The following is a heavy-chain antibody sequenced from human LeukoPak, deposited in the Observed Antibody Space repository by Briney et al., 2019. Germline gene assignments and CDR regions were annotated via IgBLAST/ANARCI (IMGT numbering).Heavy chain of an antibody. Sequence: PGGSLRLSCAASGFTFSGSGMHWVRQAPGKGLEWVTFIRYDGSNKYYTDSVKGRFTISRDNSKNTLYLQMNSLRAEDTAVYYCAKELTYYYDSSGYLVWGQGTLVTVSS. D-gene: IGHD3-22*01. J-gene: IGHJ4*02. CDR3: AKELTYYYDSSGYLV. V-gene: IGHV3-30*02. CDR1: GFTFSGSG. CDR2: IRYDGSNK.